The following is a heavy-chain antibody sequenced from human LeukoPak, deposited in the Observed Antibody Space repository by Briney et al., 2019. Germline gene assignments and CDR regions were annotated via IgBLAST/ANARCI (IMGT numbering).Heavy chain of an antibody. D-gene: IGHD4-23*01. J-gene: IGHJ4*02. CDR3: TREAPGGNALDN. CDR2: ISSGAPTI. CDR1: GFTFSDYC. V-gene: IGHV3-11*04. Sequence: GGSLRLSCAASGFTFSDYCMNWIRQAPGKGLEWISYISSGAPTIYYTGSVKGRFTISRDNAKNSPYLQLNSLRAEDTAVYYCTREAPGGNALDNWGQGTLVTVSS.